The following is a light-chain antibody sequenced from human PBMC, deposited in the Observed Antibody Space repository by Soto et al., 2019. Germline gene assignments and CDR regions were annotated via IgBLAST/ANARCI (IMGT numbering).Light chain of an antibody. CDR2: DAT. CDR1: QGITSY. Sequence: DIQMTQSPSSLSASIGDRVILTCRASQGITSYLNWYQVKTGKAPKLLIYDATRLESGVLSRFSGSGFGTDFTLTITNLQPEDFATYYCQQSFNLPPVTFGQGTRLDIK. V-gene: IGKV1-39*01. CDR3: QQSFNLPPVT. J-gene: IGKJ5*01.